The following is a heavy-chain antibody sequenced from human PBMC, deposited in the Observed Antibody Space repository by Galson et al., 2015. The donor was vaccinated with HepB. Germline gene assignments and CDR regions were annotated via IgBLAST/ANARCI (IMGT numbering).Heavy chain of an antibody. Sequence: SLRLSCAASGFTFSTYGMHWVRQAPGKGLEWAAVIWYDGNNKYYADSVKGRFTISRDNSKNTLYLQMNSLRAEDTGVYYCARDHRRYCISTSCYTGYMDAWGKGTTVTVSS. CDR1: GFTFSTYG. D-gene: IGHD2-2*02. J-gene: IGHJ6*03. CDR2: IWYDGNNK. CDR3: ARDHRRYCISTSCYTGYMDA. V-gene: IGHV3-33*01.